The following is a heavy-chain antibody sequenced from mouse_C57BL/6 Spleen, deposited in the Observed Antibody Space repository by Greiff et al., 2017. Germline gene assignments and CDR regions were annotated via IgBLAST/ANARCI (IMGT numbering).Heavy chain of an antibody. D-gene: IGHD3-2*02. V-gene: IGHV1-72*01. Sequence: VQLQQPGAELVKPGASVKLSCKASGYTFTSYWMHWVKQRPGRGLEWIGRIDPTSGGTQYNEKLKSQATLTVDKPSTTAYMQLSSLTSEDSAVYYCARGETAQGYLLWGQGTLVTVSA. CDR3: ARGETAQGYLL. CDR2: IDPTSGGT. CDR1: GYTFTSYW. J-gene: IGHJ3*01.